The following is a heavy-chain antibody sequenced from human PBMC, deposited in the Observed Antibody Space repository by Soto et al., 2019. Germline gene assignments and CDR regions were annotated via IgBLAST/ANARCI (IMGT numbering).Heavy chain of an antibody. CDR3: ARGEGGRRDAFDI. D-gene: IGHD3-16*01. J-gene: IGHJ3*02. V-gene: IGHV1-69*01. CDR2: IIHIFGTA. CDR1: GGTFSSYA. Sequence: QVQLVQSGAEVKKPGSSVKVSCKASGGTFSSYAISWVRQAPGPGIEWMGGIIHIFGTANYAQKFQGRVTITADESPSTASMQLSSLRSEDTAVYSCARGEGGRRDAFDIWGQGTMVTVSS.